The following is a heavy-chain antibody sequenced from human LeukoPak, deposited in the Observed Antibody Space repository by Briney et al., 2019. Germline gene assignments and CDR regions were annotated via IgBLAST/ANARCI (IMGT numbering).Heavy chain of an antibody. D-gene: IGHD3-22*01. J-gene: IGHJ3*02. CDR2: IFYTGST. CDR1: GGSISSSSYY. V-gene: IGHV4-39*02. CDR3: AREKTAYYYDSSGFSEGAFDI. Sequence: PPETLSLTCTVSGGSISSSSYYWGWTRQAPGKGLQWIGSIFYTGSTYYNPSLKSRVTISVDTSKNQFSLNVSSVIAADTAVYYCAREKTAYYYDSSGFSEGAFDIWGQGTVVTVSS.